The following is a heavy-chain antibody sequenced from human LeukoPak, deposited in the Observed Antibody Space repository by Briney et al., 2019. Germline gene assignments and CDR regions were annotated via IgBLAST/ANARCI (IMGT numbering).Heavy chain of an antibody. D-gene: IGHD3-3*01. CDR1: GFTFSSYG. CDR3: ARGTPYYDFWSGYYRPIYYYYMDV. J-gene: IGHJ6*03. Sequence: GGSLRLSCAASGFTFSSYGMHWVRQAPGKGLEWVSSISSSSSYIYYADSVKGRFTISRDNAKNSLYLQMNSLRAEDTAVYYCARGTPYYDFWSGYYRPIYYYYMDVWGKGTTVTVSS. CDR2: ISSSSSYI. V-gene: IGHV3-21*01.